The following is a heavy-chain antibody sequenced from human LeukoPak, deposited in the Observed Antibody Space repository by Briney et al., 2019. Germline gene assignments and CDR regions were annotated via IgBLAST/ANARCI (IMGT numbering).Heavy chain of an antibody. V-gene: IGHV4-34*01. CDR3: AREIIWGTYRRLYYFDT. CDR2: INHSGNT. CDR1: GGSFSGYY. Sequence: SETLSLTCGVSGGSFSGYYWNWIRQSPEKGLEWVGEINHSGNTRYNPSLRSRITMSVDTSRNHFSLKLSSVTAADTAVYFCAREIIWGTYRRLYYFDTWGRGTLVTVSS. D-gene: IGHD3-16*02. J-gene: IGHJ4*02.